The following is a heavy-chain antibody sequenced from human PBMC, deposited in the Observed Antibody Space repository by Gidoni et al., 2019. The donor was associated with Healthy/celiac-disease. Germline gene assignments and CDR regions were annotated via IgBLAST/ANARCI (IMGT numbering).Heavy chain of an antibody. V-gene: IGHV3-66*01. CDR1: GFTVSSND. J-gene: IGHJ3*02. D-gene: IGHD6-19*01. CDR3: ARERGWPGAFDI. CDR2: IYSGGST. Sequence: EVQLVESGGGLVQPGGSLRHSCDSSGFTVSSNDMSWVRQAPGQGLEWVSVIYSGGSTYYADSVKGRFTISRDNSKNTLYLQMNSLRAEDTAVYYCARERGWPGAFDIWGQGTMVTVSS.